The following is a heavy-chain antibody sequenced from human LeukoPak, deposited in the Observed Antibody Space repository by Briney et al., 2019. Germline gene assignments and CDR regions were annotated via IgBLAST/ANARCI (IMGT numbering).Heavy chain of an antibody. CDR3: ARDRSPAAAGTGGDY. D-gene: IGHD6-13*01. V-gene: IGHV4-4*02. CDR1: GGSISSSNW. J-gene: IGHJ4*02. CDR2: IYHSGST. Sequence: SETLSLTCAVSGGSISSSNWWSWVRQPPGKGLEWIGEIYHSGSTNYNPSLKSRVTISVDKSKNQFSLKLSSVTAADTAVYYCARDRSPAAAGTGGDYWGQGTLVTVSS.